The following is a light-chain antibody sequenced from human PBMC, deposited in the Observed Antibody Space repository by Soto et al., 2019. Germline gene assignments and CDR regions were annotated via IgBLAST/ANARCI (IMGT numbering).Light chain of an antibody. CDR2: EVS. Sequence: QSALTQPPSASGSPGQSVTISCTGTSSDVGDDNYVSWYQRHPGKAPKLMISEVSKRPSGVPDRFSGSKSGNTASLTVSGLQAEDEADYYCSSYAGSNNFVFGTGTK. CDR1: SSDVGDDNY. J-gene: IGLJ1*01. CDR3: SSYAGSNNFV. V-gene: IGLV2-8*01.